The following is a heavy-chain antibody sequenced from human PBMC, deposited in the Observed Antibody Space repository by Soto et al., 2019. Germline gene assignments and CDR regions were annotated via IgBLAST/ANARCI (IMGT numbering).Heavy chain of an antibody. CDR3: ARSNHYDILTGYYSAVLDVDY. Sequence: PSETLSLTCTVSGGSISSYYWSWIRQPPGKGLEWIGYIYYSGSTNYNPSLKSRVTISVDTSKNQFSLKLSSVTAADTAVYYCARSNHYDILTGYYSAVLDVDYWGQGTLVTVSS. J-gene: IGHJ4*02. CDR1: GGSISSYY. V-gene: IGHV4-59*01. D-gene: IGHD3-9*01. CDR2: IYYSGST.